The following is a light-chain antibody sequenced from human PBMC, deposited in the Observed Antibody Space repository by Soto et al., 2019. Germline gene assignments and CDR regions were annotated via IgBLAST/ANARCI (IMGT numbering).Light chain of an antibody. Sequence: EIGLTQSPGTLSLYPGERATLSCRASQSVSSSYLAWYQQKPGQAPRLLIYGASSRATGIPDRFSGSGSGTDFTLTISRLEPEDFALYYCQQYGDSPITFGQGTRWRL. CDR3: QQYGDSPIT. V-gene: IGKV3-20*01. CDR1: QSVSSSY. J-gene: IGKJ5*01. CDR2: GAS.